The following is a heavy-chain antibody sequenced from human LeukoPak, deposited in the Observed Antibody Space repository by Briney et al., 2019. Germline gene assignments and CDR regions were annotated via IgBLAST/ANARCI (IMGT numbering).Heavy chain of an antibody. CDR2: IYHSGST. V-gene: IGHV4-30-2*01. Sequence: PSETLSLTCTVSGGSISSGGYYWSWIRRPPGKGLEWIGYIYHSGSTYYNPSLKSRVTISVDRSKNQFSLKLSSVTAADTAVYYCARSWTTTVIAFDIWGQGTMVTVSS. J-gene: IGHJ3*02. D-gene: IGHD4-17*01. CDR3: ARSWTTTVIAFDI. CDR1: GGSISSGGYY.